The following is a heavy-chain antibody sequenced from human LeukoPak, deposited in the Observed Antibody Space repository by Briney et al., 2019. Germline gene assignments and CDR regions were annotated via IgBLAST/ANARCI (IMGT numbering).Heavy chain of an antibody. CDR1: GGSISSSSYY. V-gene: IGHV4-39*07. CDR2: IYYSGST. CDR3: ARAHNLFDP. Sequence: SETLSLTCTGSGGSISSSSYYWGWIRQPPGKGLEWIGSIYYSGSTYYNPSLKSRVTISVDTSKNQFSLKLSSVTAADTAVYYCARAHNLFDPWGQGTLVTVSS. J-gene: IGHJ5*02.